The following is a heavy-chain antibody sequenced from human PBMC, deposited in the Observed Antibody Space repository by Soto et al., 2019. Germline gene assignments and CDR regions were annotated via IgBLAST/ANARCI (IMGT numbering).Heavy chain of an antibody. V-gene: IGHV1-3*05. CDR2: INAGNGNT. D-gene: IGHD6-19*01. CDR3: ARAVAVPADFDY. Sequence: QVQLVQSGAEEKKPGASVKVSCKASGYTFTGYAMHWVRQAPGQRLEWMGWINAGNGNTKYSQKFQGRVTITRDTSACTAYMELSSLRSEDTAGYYCARAVAVPADFDYWGQGTLVTVSS. J-gene: IGHJ4*02. CDR1: GYTFTGYA.